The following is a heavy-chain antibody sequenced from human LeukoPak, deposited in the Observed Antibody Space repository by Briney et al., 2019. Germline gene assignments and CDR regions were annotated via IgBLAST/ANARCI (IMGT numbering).Heavy chain of an antibody. CDR2: IIPIFGTA. V-gene: IGHV1-69*13. CDR3: ARPLNWNDGYYGMDV. J-gene: IGHJ6*02. CDR1: GGTFSSYA. D-gene: IGHD1-1*01. Sequence: SVKVSCKASGGTFSSYAISWVRQAPGQGLEWMGGIIPIFGTANYAQKFQGRVMITADESTSTAYMELSSLRSEDTAVYYCARPLNWNDGYYGMDVWGQGTTVTVSS.